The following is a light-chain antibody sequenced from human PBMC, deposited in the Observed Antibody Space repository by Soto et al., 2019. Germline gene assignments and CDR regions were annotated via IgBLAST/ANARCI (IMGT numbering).Light chain of an antibody. J-gene: IGLJ2*01. V-gene: IGLV2-23*01. CDR1: SSDVGTYNL. CDR2: EGS. Sequence: QSALIQPASVSGSPGQSITISCTGTSSDVGTYNLVSWYQQHPGKAPKLMIYEGSKRPSGVSNRFSGSKSGNTASLTISGLQAEDEADYYCCSYAGSSTVLFGGGTKLTVL. CDR3: CSYAGSSTVL.